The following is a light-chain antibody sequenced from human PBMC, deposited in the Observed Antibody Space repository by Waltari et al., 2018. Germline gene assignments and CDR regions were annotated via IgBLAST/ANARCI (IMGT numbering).Light chain of an antibody. J-gene: IGKJ1*01. V-gene: IGKV3-20*01. CDR3: QHYVRLPSA. CDR1: QRVGRS. Sequence: EIVLTQSPGTLSLSPGESATLACRASQRVGRSLAWYQQKPGQAPSLLISHASRRATGIPSGFSGSAVGSGLSLTLITLAPEDFAVYFWQHYVRLPSAFGLGTKVE. CDR2: HAS.